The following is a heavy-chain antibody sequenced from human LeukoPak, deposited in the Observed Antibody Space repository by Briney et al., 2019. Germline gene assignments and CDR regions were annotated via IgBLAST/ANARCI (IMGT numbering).Heavy chain of an antibody. CDR3: ARGRDWRYYYYMDV. V-gene: IGHV4-4*02. CDR1: GVSISSSNW. Sequence: PSGTLSLTCAVSGVSISSSNWGSGVRQPPGEGLEWIGEIYHSGSTNYNPSLKSRVTISVDKAKNRVCVKLSSVTAADTAVYYCARGRDWRYYYYMDVWGKGTTVTVSS. J-gene: IGHJ6*03. D-gene: IGHD3-3*01. CDR2: IYHSGST.